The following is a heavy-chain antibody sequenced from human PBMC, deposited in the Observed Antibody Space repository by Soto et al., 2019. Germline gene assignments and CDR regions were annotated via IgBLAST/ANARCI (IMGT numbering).Heavy chain of an antibody. CDR3: AREESGYESNFDY. CDR1: GGTFSSYA. V-gene: IGHV1-69*01. CDR2: IIPIFGTA. Sequence: QVQLVQSGAEVKKPGSSVKVSCKASGGTFSSYAISWVRQAPGQGLEWMGGIIPIFGTANYAQKFQGRVTITADESTGTAYMGLSSLRSEDPAVYYCAREESGYESNFDYWGQGTLVTVSS. J-gene: IGHJ4*02. D-gene: IGHD5-12*01.